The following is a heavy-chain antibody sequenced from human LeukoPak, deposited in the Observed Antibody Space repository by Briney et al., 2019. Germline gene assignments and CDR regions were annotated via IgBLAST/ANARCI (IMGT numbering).Heavy chain of an antibody. CDR2: INRDGSST. J-gene: IGHJ4*02. D-gene: IGHD3-22*01. V-gene: IGHV3-74*01. Sequence: GGSLRLSCAASGFTFSSYWMHWVRQVPGKRLVWVSRINRDGSSTTYADSVKGRFTISRDNAKNTLYLQMNSLRAEDTAVYYCARDRAFSYDSSGYFPIDYWGQGTLVTVSS. CDR3: ARDRAFSYDSSGYFPIDY. CDR1: GFTFSSYW.